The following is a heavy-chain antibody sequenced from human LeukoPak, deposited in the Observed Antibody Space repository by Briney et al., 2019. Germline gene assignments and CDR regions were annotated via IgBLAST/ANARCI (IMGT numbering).Heavy chain of an antibody. V-gene: IGHV4-61*09. J-gene: IGHJ4*02. CDR2: IYTSGST. CDR3: ARGRRGGWYDWYGYTFDYFDY. Sequence: PTETLSLTCTVSGGSISSSSYYWSWIWQPAGKGLEWIGHIYTSGSTNYNPSLKSRVTISVDTSKNQFSLKLSSVTAADTAVYYCARGRRGGWYDWYGYTFDYFDYWGQGTLVTVSS. CDR1: GGSISSSSYY. D-gene: IGHD6-19*01.